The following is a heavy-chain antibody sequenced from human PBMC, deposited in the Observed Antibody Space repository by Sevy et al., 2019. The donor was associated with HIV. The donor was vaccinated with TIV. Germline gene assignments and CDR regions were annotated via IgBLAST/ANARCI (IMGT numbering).Heavy chain of an antibody. Sequence: GGSLRLSCTASGFTFSDYYMSWIRLAPEKGLEWVSCISTSSSYTSYPDSVKGQFTISRDNAKNSLYLQMNSLRVEDTAVYYCARVRYNYGQKYFDYWGQGTLVTVSS. CDR3: ARVRYNYGQKYFDY. J-gene: IGHJ4*02. D-gene: IGHD5-18*01. CDR1: GFTFSDYY. CDR2: ISTSSSYT. V-gene: IGHV3-11*06.